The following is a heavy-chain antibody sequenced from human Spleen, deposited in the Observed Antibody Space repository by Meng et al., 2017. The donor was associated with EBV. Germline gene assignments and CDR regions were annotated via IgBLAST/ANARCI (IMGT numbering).Heavy chain of an antibody. Sequence: EVEWVEAGAALVQPGGSLGLSCVASGFTFSRYWMHWVRQAPGKGLVWVSRTNEDGRITDYADSVEGRFTISRDNTKNILYLQMNSLRAEDTAVYFCSRDLAGSDDDWGQGTLVTVSS. V-gene: IGHV3-74*01. D-gene: IGHD6-25*01. J-gene: IGHJ4*02. CDR2: TNEDGRIT. CDR1: GFTFSRYW. CDR3: SRDLAGSDDD.